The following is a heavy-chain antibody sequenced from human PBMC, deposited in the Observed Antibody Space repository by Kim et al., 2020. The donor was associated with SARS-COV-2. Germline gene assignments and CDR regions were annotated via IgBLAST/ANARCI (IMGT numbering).Heavy chain of an antibody. CDR3: AKDAYYDSSGYDRSDAFDI. J-gene: IGHJ3*02. V-gene: IGHV3-30*18. Sequence: GGSLRLSCAASGFTFSSYGMHWVRQAPGKGLEWVAVISYDGSNKYYADSVKGRFTISRDNSKNTLYLQMNSLRAEDTAVYYCAKDAYYDSSGYDRSDAFDIWGQGTMVTVSS. D-gene: IGHD3-22*01. CDR1: GFTFSSYG. CDR2: ISYDGSNK.